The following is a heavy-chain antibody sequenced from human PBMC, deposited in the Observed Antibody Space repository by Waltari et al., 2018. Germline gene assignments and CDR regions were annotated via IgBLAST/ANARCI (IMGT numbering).Heavy chain of an antibody. D-gene: IGHD2-2*01. V-gene: IGHV4-4*07. CDR1: GGSISSYY. J-gene: IGHJ4*02. Sequence: QVQLQESGPGLVKPSETLSLTCTVSGGSISSYYWSWIRQPAGKGLEWIGRIYTSGSTNYNPALRIRVTMSVDTSKNQFSRKLGSVTAGDTAGYYCAGGRGIVVVPAAMYFDYWGQGTLVTVSS. CDR3: AGGRGIVVVPAAMYFDY. CDR2: IYTSGST.